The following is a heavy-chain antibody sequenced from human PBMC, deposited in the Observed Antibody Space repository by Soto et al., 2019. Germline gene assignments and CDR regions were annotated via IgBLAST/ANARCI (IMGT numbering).Heavy chain of an antibody. CDR1: GFTFSSYA. Sequence: GGSLRLSCAASGFTFSSYAMSWVRQAPGKGLEWVSTISGSGARTFYADSVKGRFTISSDNSKNTLYLQMSSLRAEDTAIFYCAKDSGLTYDTSGYYGFFDYWGQVTPVTVSS. V-gene: IGHV3-23*01. J-gene: IGHJ4*02. CDR3: AKDSGLTYDTSGYYGFFDY. D-gene: IGHD3-22*01. CDR2: ISGSGART.